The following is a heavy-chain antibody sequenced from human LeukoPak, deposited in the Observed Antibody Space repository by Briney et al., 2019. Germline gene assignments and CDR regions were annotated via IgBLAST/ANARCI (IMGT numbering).Heavy chain of an antibody. V-gene: IGHV3-30-3*01. CDR3: ARELRYSLYGMDV. CDR1: GFTFSSYA. J-gene: IGHJ6*02. CDR2: ISYDGSNK. Sequence: PGGSLRLSCAASGFTFSSYAMHWVRQAPGKGLEWVAVISYDGSNKYYADSVKGRFTISRDNSKNTLYLQMNSLRAEDTAVYYCARELRYSLYGMDVWGQGTTVTVSS. D-gene: IGHD3-9*01.